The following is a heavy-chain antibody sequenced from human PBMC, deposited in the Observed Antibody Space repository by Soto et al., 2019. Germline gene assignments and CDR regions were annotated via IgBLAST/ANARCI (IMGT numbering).Heavy chain of an antibody. CDR1: GGSLTGYY. CDR3: ARSITRSELYFPN. J-gene: IGHJ1*01. Sequence: SETLSLTCTVSGGSLTGYYWSWVRQPPGKGLEWIGYIFYRGNTDYNPSLNSRATISLDRAKNQFFLQLSSVAAADSAVYYCARSITRSELYFPNWGQGTLVTVSS. D-gene: IGHD1-20*01. CDR2: IFYRGNT. V-gene: IGHV4-59*01.